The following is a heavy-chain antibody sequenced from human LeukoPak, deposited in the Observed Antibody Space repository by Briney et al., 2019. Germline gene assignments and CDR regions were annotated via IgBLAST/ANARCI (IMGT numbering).Heavy chain of an antibody. CDR2: IYYSGST. CDR3: AQIGFYYNRGPDLPLYYFDY. D-gene: IGHD3-22*01. J-gene: IGHJ4*02. Sequence: SETLSLTCTVSGGSISSSSFYWGWIRQPPGKGLEWIGTIYYSGSTFYNPSLKSRVTVSVDTSKNQFSLKLSSLTAADTAVYYWAQIGFYYNRGPDLPLYYFDYGAQGTRATVSS. CDR1: GGSISSSSFY. V-gene: IGHV4-39*07.